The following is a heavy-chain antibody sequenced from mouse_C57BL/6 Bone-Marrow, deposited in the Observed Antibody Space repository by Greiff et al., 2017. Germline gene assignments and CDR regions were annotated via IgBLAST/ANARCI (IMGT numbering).Heavy chain of an antibody. J-gene: IGHJ4*01. V-gene: IGHV3-6*01. CDR2: ISYDGSN. CDR3: ARDYYYGRSYYAMDY. D-gene: IGHD1-1*01. Sequence: VQLQESGPGLVKPSPSLSLTCSVTGYSFTSGYYWNWIRQFPENKLEWMGYISYDGSNNYNPSLKNRISITRDTSTNQFFLKLNSVTTEDTSTYYCARDYYYGRSYYAMDYWGQGTSVTVSA. CDR1: GYSFTSGYY.